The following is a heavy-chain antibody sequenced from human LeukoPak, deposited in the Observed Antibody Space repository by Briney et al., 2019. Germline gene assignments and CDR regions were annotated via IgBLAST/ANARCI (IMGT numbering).Heavy chain of an antibody. J-gene: IGHJ4*02. Sequence: GESLKISCQGSGFSFTTYWIAWVRQVPGKGLEWMGIICPGDSDTRYSPSFQGHVTISSDKAISTAYLQWSGLMASDTAVYYCARGGYSDHAPLDYWGQGTLVTASS. V-gene: IGHV5-51*01. CDR1: GFSFTTYW. D-gene: IGHD5-12*01. CDR2: ICPGDSDT. CDR3: ARGGYSDHAPLDY.